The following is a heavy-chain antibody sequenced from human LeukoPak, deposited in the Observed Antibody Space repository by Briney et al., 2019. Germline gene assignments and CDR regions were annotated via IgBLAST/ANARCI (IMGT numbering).Heavy chain of an antibody. CDR3: AKDRYCSGGSCYWDAFDY. Sequence: GGSLRLSCAASGFTFDDYAMHWVRQAPGKGLEWVSGISWNSGSIGYADSVKGRFTISRDNAKNSLYLQMNSLRAEDTALYYCAKDRYCSGGSCYWDAFDYRGQGTLVTVSS. CDR2: ISWNSGSI. J-gene: IGHJ4*02. D-gene: IGHD2-15*01. CDR1: GFTFDDYA. V-gene: IGHV3-9*01.